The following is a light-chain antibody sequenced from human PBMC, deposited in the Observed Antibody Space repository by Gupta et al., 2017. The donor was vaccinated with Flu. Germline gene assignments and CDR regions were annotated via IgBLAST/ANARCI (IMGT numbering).Light chain of an antibody. V-gene: IGKV2-28*01. CDR1: QSLLHSNGYNY. Sequence: DIVMTQSPLSLPVTPGEPASISCRSSQSLLHSNGYNYLDWYLQKPGQSPQLLMYLGSSRASGVPDRISGSGSGTDFTLRISRVEAEDVGIYYCMQALQAPWTFGQGTKVEI. J-gene: IGKJ1*01. CDR2: LGS. CDR3: MQALQAPWT.